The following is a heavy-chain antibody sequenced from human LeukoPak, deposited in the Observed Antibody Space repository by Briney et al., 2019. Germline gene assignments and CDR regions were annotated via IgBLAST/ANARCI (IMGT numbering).Heavy chain of an antibody. CDR1: GVSISSYY. Sequence: SETLSLTCTVSGVSISSYYWSWIRQPPGQGLEWIGFIYSSGSTTYNPSLKSRVAISVDTSKNQFSLRLSSVTAADTAVYYCARTMYYYDSSGYIFDYWGQGTLVTVSS. D-gene: IGHD3-22*01. V-gene: IGHV4-4*09. CDR2: IYSSGST. CDR3: ARTMYYYDSSGYIFDY. J-gene: IGHJ4*02.